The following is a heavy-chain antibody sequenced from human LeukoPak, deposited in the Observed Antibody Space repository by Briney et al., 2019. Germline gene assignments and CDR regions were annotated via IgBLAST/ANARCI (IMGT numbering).Heavy chain of an antibody. CDR1: AGSIYSNNW. CDR3: ARRPYYYYYYMDV. J-gene: IGHJ6*03. V-gene: IGHV4-4*02. CDR2: IFHSGST. Sequence: PSETLSLTCAVSAGSIYSNNWWSWVRQPPGKGLERIGEIFHSGSTNYNPSLKSRVTISVDKSKNQFSLKLSSVTAADTAVYYCARRPYYYYYYMDVWGKGTTVTVSS.